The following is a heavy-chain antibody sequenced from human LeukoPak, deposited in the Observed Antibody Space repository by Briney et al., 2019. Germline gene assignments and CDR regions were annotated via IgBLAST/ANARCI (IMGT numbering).Heavy chain of an antibody. V-gene: IGHV1-2*02. CDR2: INPNSGGT. J-gene: IGHJ4*02. CDR1: GYTFTGYY. D-gene: IGHD3-22*01. Sequence: ASVKVSCKASGYTFTGYYMHWVRQAPGQGLEWMGWINPNSGGTNYAQKFQGRVTMTRDTSISTAYMELSGLRSDDTAVYYCATLHYYDSSGYYPLFDYWGQGTLVTVSS. CDR3: ATLHYYDSSGYYPLFDY.